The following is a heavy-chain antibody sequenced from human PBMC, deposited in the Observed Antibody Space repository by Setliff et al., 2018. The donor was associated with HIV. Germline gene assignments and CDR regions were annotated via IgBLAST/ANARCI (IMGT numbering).Heavy chain of an antibody. CDR3: ARGRDYIWGSYLDY. J-gene: IGHJ4*02. Sequence: PGESLKISCKGFGYRFSNYWIGWVRQMPGKGLEWMGIIYPGDSDTGYSPSFQGQVTISADKSISTAYLQWSSLKAPDTAIYYCARGRDYIWGSYLDYWGQGTLVTVSS. V-gene: IGHV5-51*01. D-gene: IGHD3-16*02. CDR2: IYPGDSDT. CDR1: GYRFSNYW.